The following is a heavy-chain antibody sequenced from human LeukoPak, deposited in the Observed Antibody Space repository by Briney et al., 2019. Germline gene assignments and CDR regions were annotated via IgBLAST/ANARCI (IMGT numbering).Heavy chain of an antibody. J-gene: IGHJ4*02. CDR1: GVSITGDEDF. D-gene: IGHD2-2*01. Sequence: SQTLSLTCPVSGVSITGDEDFWTWIRQPPGKGLELIGYVHHSGNRYYDSSLGSRLTISVDRSKNQFSLKLSSVTAADTAVYFCARNGCSSGICNTEWGLGTLVSVSS. CDR2: VHHSGNR. CDR3: ARNGCSSGICNTE. V-gene: IGHV4-30-2*01.